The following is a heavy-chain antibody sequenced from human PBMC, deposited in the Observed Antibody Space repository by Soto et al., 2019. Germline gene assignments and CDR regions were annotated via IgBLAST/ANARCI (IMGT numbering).Heavy chain of an antibody. CDR2: IYHSGST. CDR3: ARTVRGLHCSSTSCYPRHRYYYYMDV. D-gene: IGHD2-2*01. V-gene: IGHV4-39*06. J-gene: IGHJ6*03. Sequence: PSETLSLTCAVSGGSISSSSYYWGWIRQPPGKGLEWIGSIYHSGSTNYNPSLKSRVTISVDTSKNQFPLKLSSVTAADTAVYYCARTVRGLHCSSTSCYPRHRYYYYMDVWGKGTTVTVSS. CDR1: GGSISSSSYY.